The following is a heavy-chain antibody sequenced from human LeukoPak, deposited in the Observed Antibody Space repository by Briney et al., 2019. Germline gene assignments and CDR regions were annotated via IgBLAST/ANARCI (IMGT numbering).Heavy chain of an antibody. V-gene: IGHV1-8*03. J-gene: IGHJ6*03. CDR3: ARVPTYSSRWWPYYYYMDV. Sequence: ASVKVSCKDSGYTFTSYAMNWVRQAPGQGLEWMGWLNPNSGNTGYAQKFQGRVTITRNTSISTAYMELSSLRSEDTAVYYCARVPTYSSRWWPYYYYMDVWGKGTTVTVSS. CDR2: LNPNSGNT. D-gene: IGHD6-13*01. CDR1: GYTFTSYA.